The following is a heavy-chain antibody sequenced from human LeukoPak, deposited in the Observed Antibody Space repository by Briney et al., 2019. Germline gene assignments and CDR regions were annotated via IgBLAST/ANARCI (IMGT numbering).Heavy chain of an antibody. CDR2: IKSDGSDT. CDR1: GFTFSSYW. J-gene: IGHJ4*02. D-gene: IGHD3-10*01. V-gene: IGHV3-74*03. Sequence: GESLRLSCVASGFTFSSYWMRWVRQAPGKGMVWVSRIKSDGSDTTYADSVNGRFTISRDNAKNMWYLQMDSLRAEDTAVYYCVNYGWGRPAWGQGTLVTVSS. CDR3: VNYGWGRPA.